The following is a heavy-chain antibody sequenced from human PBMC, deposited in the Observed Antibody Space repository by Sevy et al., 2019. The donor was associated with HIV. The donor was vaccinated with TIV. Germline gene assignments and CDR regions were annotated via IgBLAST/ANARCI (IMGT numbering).Heavy chain of an antibody. CDR3: AKLASYLTDFDY. CDR2: IRYDGSNK. Sequence: GGSLRLSCAASGFTFSSYGMHWVRQAPGKGLEWVAFIRYDGSNKYYADSVKGRFTISRDNSKNTLYLQMNGLRAEDTAVYYCAKLASYLTDFDYWGQGTLVTVSS. V-gene: IGHV3-30*02. D-gene: IGHD2-21*02. J-gene: IGHJ4*02. CDR1: GFTFSSYG.